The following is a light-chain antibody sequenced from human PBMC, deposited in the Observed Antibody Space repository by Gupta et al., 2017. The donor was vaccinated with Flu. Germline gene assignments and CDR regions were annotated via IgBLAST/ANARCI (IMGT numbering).Light chain of an antibody. CDR1: QSVNSN. Sequence: EKVMTQSPATLSVSPGERVTLSCRASQSVNSNLAWYQQKPGQAPRLLIYDATTRATGIPARCSGSGAGTEFTLTISSRQSEDFAVYYCQQENEGHPDITFGHGTKLDIK. V-gene: IGKV3-15*01. J-gene: IGKJ3*01. CDR3: QQENEGHPDIT. CDR2: DAT.